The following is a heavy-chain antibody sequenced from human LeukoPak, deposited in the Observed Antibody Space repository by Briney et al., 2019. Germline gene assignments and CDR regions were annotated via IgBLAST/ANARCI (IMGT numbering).Heavy chain of an antibody. CDR2: ISGSGGST. D-gene: IGHD3-3*01. J-gene: IGHJ4*02. CDR3: ASLGYGDFWSRH. Sequence: GGPLKLPGAASEFPFTGYPMSWAPKPPGKGLKWSSAISGSGGSTYYADSVKGRFTISRDNSKNTLYLQMNSLRAEDTAVYYCASLGYGDFWSRHWGQGTLVTVSS. V-gene: IGHV3-23*01. CDR1: EFPFTGYP.